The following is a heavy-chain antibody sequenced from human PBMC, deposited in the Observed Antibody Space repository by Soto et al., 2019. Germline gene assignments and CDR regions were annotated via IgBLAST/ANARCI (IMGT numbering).Heavy chain of an antibody. Sequence: EVELVESGGGLDQPGGSLRLSCAASGFTFSNYWMSWVRQAPGKGLEWVANMKQDGSEKDYVGSVKGRFTISRDNAKNSLYLQMNSLTTDDTAVYYCARLITPRVLDSWGQGTLVTVSS. V-gene: IGHV3-7*05. CDR2: MKQDGSEK. J-gene: IGHJ4*02. CDR1: GFTFSNYW. D-gene: IGHD1-20*01. CDR3: ARLITPRVLDS.